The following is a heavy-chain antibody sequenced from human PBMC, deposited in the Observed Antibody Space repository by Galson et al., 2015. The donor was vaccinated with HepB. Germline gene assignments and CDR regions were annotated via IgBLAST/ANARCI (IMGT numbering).Heavy chain of an antibody. J-gene: IGHJ6*03. CDR1: GGTFSSYA. V-gene: IGHV1-18*01. CDR3: ARDRRGVSGFYGAGRGYYYYYMDV. D-gene: IGHD3-3*01. Sequence: SVKVSCKASGGTFSSYAISWVRQAPGQGLEWMGWISAYNGNTNYAQKLQGRVTMTTDTSTSTAYMELRSLRSDDTAVYYCARDRRGVSGFYGAGRGYYYYYMDVWGKGTTVTVSS. CDR2: ISAYNGNT.